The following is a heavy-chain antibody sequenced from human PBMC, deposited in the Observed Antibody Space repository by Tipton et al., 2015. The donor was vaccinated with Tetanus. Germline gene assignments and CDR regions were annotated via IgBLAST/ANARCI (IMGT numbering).Heavy chain of an antibody. Sequence: TLSLTCTVSGGSISDKKYYWGWIRQPPGRGLEWIASIYFEGSTYYSPSLKSRVTIAVDRSQNVFSLRLTSVTAADTAVYYCARSKLLWFGESLSGFDSWGQGTLVTVSA. CDR2: IYFEGST. CDR1: GGSISDKKYY. D-gene: IGHD3-10*01. V-gene: IGHV4-39*02. J-gene: IGHJ4*02. CDR3: ARSKLLWFGESLSGFDS.